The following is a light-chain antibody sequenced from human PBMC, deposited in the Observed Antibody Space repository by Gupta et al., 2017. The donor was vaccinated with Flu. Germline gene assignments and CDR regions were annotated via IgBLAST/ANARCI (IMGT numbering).Light chain of an antibody. CDR1: SSNIGTNY. Sequence: QSVLTQPPSASATPGQTVTISCSGSSSNIGTNYVYWYQQLPGTAPKLLIYRNNERPSGVPDRFSGSKSGTSASLAISGLRSEDEADYYCAAWDDSLGGQGVFGGGTKLTVL. CDR3: AAWDDSLGGQGV. CDR2: RNN. V-gene: IGLV1-47*01. J-gene: IGLJ3*02.